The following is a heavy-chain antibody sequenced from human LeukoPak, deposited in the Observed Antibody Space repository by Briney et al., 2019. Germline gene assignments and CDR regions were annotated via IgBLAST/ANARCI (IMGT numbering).Heavy chain of an antibody. D-gene: IGHD3-10*01. Sequence: GGSLRLSCAASGFTFSSYWMGWVRQAPGKGLEWVANIKQDGSEKYYVDSVKGRFTISRDNSKNTLYLQMNSLRAEDTAVYYCAMGGSPQHWGQGTLVTVSS. CDR3: AMGGSPQH. CDR2: IKQDGSEK. V-gene: IGHV3-7*04. CDR1: GFTFSSYW. J-gene: IGHJ1*01.